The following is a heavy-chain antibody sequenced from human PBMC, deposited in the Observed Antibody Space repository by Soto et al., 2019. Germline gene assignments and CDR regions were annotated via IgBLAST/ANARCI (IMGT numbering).Heavy chain of an antibody. D-gene: IGHD5-12*01. CDR1: VGSISSGGYY. CDR3: ARTARIVATSRSAAYFDS. Sequence: QVQLQESGPGLVKPSQTLSLTCPVSVGSISSGGYYWSWIRQHPGKGLEWIGYIYYSGSTYYNPSLKSRVTISVDTSKNQFSLKLSSVTAADTAVYYCARTARIVATSRSAAYFDSWGQGTLVTVSS. V-gene: IGHV4-31*03. CDR2: IYYSGST. J-gene: IGHJ4*02.